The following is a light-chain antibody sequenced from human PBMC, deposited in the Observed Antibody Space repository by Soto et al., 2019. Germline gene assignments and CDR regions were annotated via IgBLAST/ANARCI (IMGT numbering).Light chain of an antibody. CDR3: QRSSKWPLLIT. CDR1: QSVTTF. J-gene: IGKJ4*01. V-gene: IGKV3-11*01. Sequence: IVLTQSQPTLSLSPGERATLSCRASQSVTTFLAWYQQKPGQAPRLLIYDASNRAAGIPTSFRGSGSGTDVPCTSSSLEPEEFAIFCCQRSSKWPLLITVAGGTKVEI. CDR2: DAS.